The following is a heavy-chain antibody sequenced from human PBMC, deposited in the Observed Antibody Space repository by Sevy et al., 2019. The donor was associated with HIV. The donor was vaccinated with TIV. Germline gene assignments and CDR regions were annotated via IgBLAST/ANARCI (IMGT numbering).Heavy chain of an antibody. CDR2: IKRDGSEK. D-gene: IGHD2-2*01. CDR1: GFTFGDFW. Sequence: GGSLRLSCAASGFTFGDFWMTWVRQAPGKGLECVANIKRDGSEKYYVPSVKGRFTISRDNAKSSLYLQMKSLGAEDTAVYYCARDCNSNTCLWGLDVWGQGTTVTVSS. J-gene: IGHJ6*02. V-gene: IGHV3-7*03. CDR3: ARDCNSNTCLWGLDV.